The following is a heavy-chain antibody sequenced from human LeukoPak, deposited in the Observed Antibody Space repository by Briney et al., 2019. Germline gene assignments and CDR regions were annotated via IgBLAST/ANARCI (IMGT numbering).Heavy chain of an antibody. Sequence: PGGSLRLSCAASGFTFSSYWMHWVRQAPGKGLVWVSRINTDGSRTSYADSVKGRFTISRDNAKNTLYLQMNSLRAEDTAVYYCARVGIAYCGGDCYLNWFDPWGQGTLVTVSS. J-gene: IGHJ5*02. D-gene: IGHD2-21*02. CDR2: INTDGSRT. CDR3: ARVGIAYCGGDCYLNWFDP. V-gene: IGHV3-74*01. CDR1: GFTFSSYW.